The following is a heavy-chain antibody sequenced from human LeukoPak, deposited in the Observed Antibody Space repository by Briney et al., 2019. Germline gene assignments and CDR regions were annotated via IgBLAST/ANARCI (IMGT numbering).Heavy chain of an antibody. D-gene: IGHD6-6*01. CDR1: GYTFTGYY. Sequence: ASVKVSCKASGYTFTGYYMHWVRQAPGQGLEWMGWINPNSGGTNYAQKFQGRVTMTRDTSISTAYMELGRLRSDDTAVYYCASRDYIAARPMRSFDYWGQGTLVTVSS. CDR2: INPNSGGT. CDR3: ASRDYIAARPMRSFDY. J-gene: IGHJ4*02. V-gene: IGHV1-2*02.